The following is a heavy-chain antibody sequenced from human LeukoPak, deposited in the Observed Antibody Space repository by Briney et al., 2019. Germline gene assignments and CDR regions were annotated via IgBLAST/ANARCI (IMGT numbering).Heavy chain of an antibody. Sequence: SGGSLRLSCAASGFTFSSYSMNWVRQAPGKGLEWLSYISSSSSIIYYADSVKGRFTISRDNAKNSLYLQTNSLRDEDTAVYYCARDGDSSGYYAAFDIWGQGTMVTVSS. D-gene: IGHD3-22*01. CDR2: ISSSSSII. CDR1: GFTFSSYS. V-gene: IGHV3-48*02. CDR3: ARDGDSSGYYAAFDI. J-gene: IGHJ3*02.